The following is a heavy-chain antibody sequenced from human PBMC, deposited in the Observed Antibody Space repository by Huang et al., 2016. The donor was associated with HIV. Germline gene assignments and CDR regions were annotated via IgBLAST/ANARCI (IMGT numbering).Heavy chain of an antibody. CDR1: GGSFTNYY. V-gene: IGHV4-34*01. CDR2: INNGGRT. J-gene: IGHJ2*01. Sequence: QQQLQQWGAGLLKPSETLSLTCAVYGGSFTNYYWGWIRQPPGKGLEWIGEINNGGRTQYSPSPKRRVTMSLDTSKNQVALKLTSVSAADTAVYYCVRGPRYVSADWYARLRNYWFFDLWGRGSLVSVSS. CDR3: VRGPRYVSADWYARLRNYWFFDL. D-gene: IGHD3-9*01.